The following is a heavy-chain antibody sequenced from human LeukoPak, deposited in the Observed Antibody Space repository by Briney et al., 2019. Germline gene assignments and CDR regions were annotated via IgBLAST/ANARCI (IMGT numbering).Heavy chain of an antibody. D-gene: IGHD3-10*01. J-gene: IGHJ5*02. CDR1: GYTFTSYY. Sequence: ASVKVSCKASGYTFTSYYMHWVRQAPGQGLEWMGIINPSGGSTSYAQKFQGRVTMTRDTSTSTVYMELSSLRSEDTAVYYCASTYYGSGSYYGWFDPWGQGTLVTVSS. CDR3: ASTYYGSGSYYGWFDP. CDR2: INPSGGST. V-gene: IGHV1-46*01.